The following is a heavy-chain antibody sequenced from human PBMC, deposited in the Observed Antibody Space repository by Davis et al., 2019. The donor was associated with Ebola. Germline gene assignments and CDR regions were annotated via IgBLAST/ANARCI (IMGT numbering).Heavy chain of an antibody. D-gene: IGHD3-10*01. Sequence: GESLKISCVASGFTFDDYGMSWVRQAPGKGLEWVSGISGSPGSTYYADSVKGRFTISRDNSKNTLYLQMNSLRAEDTAVYYCARASPYYYGSGHPFDYWGQGTLVTVSS. CDR3: ARASPYYYGSGHPFDY. CDR2: ISGSPGST. V-gene: IGHV3-23*01. CDR1: GFTFDDYG. J-gene: IGHJ4*02.